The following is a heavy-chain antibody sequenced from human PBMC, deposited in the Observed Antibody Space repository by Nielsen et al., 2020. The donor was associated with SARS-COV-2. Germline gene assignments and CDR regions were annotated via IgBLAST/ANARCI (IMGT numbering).Heavy chain of an antibody. V-gene: IGHV3-30*18. Sequence: GGSLRLSCAGSGFSFNSYGMYWVRQAPGEGLEWVAAISFDGGLKHYADSVKGRFTISRDDSKNTLYLQMNSLRAEDTAVYYCAKSTDGYSSGWYERGVDYWGQGTLVTVSS. CDR2: ISFDGGLK. CDR1: GFSFNSYG. CDR3: AKSTDGYSSGWYERGVDY. D-gene: IGHD6-19*01. J-gene: IGHJ4*02.